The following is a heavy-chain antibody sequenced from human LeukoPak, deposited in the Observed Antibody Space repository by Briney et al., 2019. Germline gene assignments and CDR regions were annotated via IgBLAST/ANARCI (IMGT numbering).Heavy chain of an antibody. J-gene: IGHJ1*01. CDR2: ISSSSSYI. CDR1: GFTFSSYS. D-gene: IGHD3-3*01. Sequence: GGSLRLSCAASGFTFSSYSMNWVRQAPGKGLEWVSSISSSSSYIYYADSVKGRFTISRDNAKNSLYLQMNSLRAEDTAVYYCARDTSYDFWSGYSWQHWGQGTLVTVSS. V-gene: IGHV3-21*01. CDR3: ARDTSYDFWSGYSWQH.